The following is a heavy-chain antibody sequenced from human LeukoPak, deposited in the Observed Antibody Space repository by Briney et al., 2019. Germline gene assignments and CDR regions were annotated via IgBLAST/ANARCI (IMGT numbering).Heavy chain of an antibody. D-gene: IGHD1-7*01. V-gene: IGHV5-51*01. Sequence: GESLKISCEGSGYRFTDYWIGWVRQIPGKGLEGLGIFYPGDSDTRYSPSFQGQVTISADKSINTPHLQWSSLKASDTAMYYCARGAAGTTPDYYYFGLDVWGQGTTVRVSS. CDR2: FYPGDSDT. J-gene: IGHJ6*02. CDR3: ARGAAGTTPDYYYFGLDV. CDR1: GYRFTDYW.